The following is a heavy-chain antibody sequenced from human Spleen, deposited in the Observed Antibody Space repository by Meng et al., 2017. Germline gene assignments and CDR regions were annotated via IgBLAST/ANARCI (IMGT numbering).Heavy chain of an antibody. CDR1: GYSFTSYW. Sequence: KVSCKGSGYSFTSYWIGWVRQMPGKGLEWMGIIYPGDSETRYSPSFQGQVTISVDKSISTAYLQWSSLKASDTATYYCARRDYWYNYGMDVWGQGTTVTVSS. CDR3: ARRDYWYNYGMDV. V-gene: IGHV5-51*01. J-gene: IGHJ6*02. CDR2: IYPGDSET.